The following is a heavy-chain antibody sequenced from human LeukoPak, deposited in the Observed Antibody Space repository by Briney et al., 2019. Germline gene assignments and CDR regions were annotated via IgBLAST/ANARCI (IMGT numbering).Heavy chain of an antibody. CDR2: IRNDESNK. CDR1: GFTLRTYG. Sequence: GGSLRLSCAASGFTLRTYGMHWVRQAPGKGLEWVAFIRNDESNKYYADSVKGRFTISRDNSKNTLYLQMDSLRAEDTAVYFCAKVIGGSSAWYARGFDYWGQGTLVTVSS. D-gene: IGHD2-15*01. V-gene: IGHV3-30*02. J-gene: IGHJ4*02. CDR3: AKVIGGSSAWYARGFDY.